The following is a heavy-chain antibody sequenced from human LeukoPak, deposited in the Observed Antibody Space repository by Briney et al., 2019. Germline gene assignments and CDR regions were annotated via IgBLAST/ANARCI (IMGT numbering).Heavy chain of an antibody. J-gene: IGHJ4*02. Sequence: ASVTVSCKASGYTFTGYYMHWVRQAPGQGLEWMGWINPNSGGTNYAQKFQGRVTMTRDTSISTAYMELSRLRSDDTAVYYCARDEKPYCSSTSCYTFVYWGQGTLVTVSS. CDR2: INPNSGGT. V-gene: IGHV1-2*02. D-gene: IGHD2-2*02. CDR3: ARDEKPYCSSTSCYTFVY. CDR1: GYTFTGYY.